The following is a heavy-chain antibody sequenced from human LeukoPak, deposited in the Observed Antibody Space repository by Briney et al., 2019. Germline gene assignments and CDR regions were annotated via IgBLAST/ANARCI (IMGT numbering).Heavy chain of an antibody. V-gene: IGHV4-39*01. CDR1: GGSISSSSYY. CDR3: ARHYQDVGFWSGYYGPDY. J-gene: IGHJ4*02. CDR2: IYYSGST. Sequence: PSETLSLTCTVSGGSISSSSYYWGWIRQPPGKGLEWIGSIYYSGSTYYNPSLKSRVTISVDTSKNQFSLKVSSVTAADTAVYYCARHYQDVGFWSGYYGPDYWGQGTLVTVSS. D-gene: IGHD3-3*01.